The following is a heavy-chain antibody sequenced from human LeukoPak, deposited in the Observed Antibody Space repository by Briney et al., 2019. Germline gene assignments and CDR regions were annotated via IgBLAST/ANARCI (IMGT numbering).Heavy chain of an antibody. CDR2: IYSDNT. Sequence: GGSLRLSCTVSGFTVSSNSMSWVRQAPGKGLEWVSFIYSDNTYYSDSVKGRFTISRDNSKNTLYLQMNSLRAEDTAVYYCARRAGAYSHPYDYWGQGTLVTVSS. J-gene: IGHJ4*02. D-gene: IGHD4/OR15-4a*01. V-gene: IGHV3-53*01. CDR1: GFTVSSNS. CDR3: ARRAGAYSHPYDY.